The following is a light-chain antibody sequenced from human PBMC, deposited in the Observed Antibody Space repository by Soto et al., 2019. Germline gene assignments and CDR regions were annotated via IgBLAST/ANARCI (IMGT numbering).Light chain of an antibody. Sequence: QSALTQPASVSASPGRSVTISCTGTSSDVGDSSLVSWYQQHPGKAPKLMIYEVTKRPSGVSNRFSGSKSGNTASLTISGLQAEDEADYYCCSYASGYVFGTGTKLTVL. V-gene: IGLV2-23*02. J-gene: IGLJ1*01. CDR2: EVT. CDR3: CSYASGYV. CDR1: SSDVGDSSL.